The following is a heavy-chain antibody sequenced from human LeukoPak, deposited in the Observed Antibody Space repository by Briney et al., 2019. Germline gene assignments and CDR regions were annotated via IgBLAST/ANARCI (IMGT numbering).Heavy chain of an antibody. Sequence: SETLSLTCAVYGGSFSYYYWSWIRQPPGKGLEWIGEINHSGSTNYNPSLKSRVTISVDTSKNQFSLKLSSVTAADTAVYYCARFVAARRNFDYWGQGTLVTVSS. CDR3: ARFVAARRNFDY. V-gene: IGHV4-34*01. D-gene: IGHD6-6*01. CDR2: INHSGST. J-gene: IGHJ4*02. CDR1: GGSFSYYY.